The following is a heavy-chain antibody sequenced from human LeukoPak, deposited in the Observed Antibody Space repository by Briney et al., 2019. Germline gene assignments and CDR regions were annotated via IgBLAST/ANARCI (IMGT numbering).Heavy chain of an antibody. J-gene: IGHJ4*02. D-gene: IGHD6-19*01. V-gene: IGHV4-34*01. CDR2: INHSGST. CDR1: GGSFSGYY. CDR3: ARGSIAVAGTFDY. Sequence: SETLSLTCAVYGGSFSGYYWSWIRQPPGKGLEWIGEINHSGSTNYNPSLKSRVTISVDTSKNQFTLKLSSVTAADTAVYYCARGSIAVAGTFDYWGQGTLVTVSS.